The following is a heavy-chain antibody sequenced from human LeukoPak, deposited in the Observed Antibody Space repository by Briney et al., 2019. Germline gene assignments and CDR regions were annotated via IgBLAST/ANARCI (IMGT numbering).Heavy chain of an antibody. J-gene: IGHJ4*02. D-gene: IGHD6-13*01. CDR3: ARDLSSSFDY. CDR1: GFTFSSYS. Sequence: GGSLRLSRAASGFTFSSYSMNWVRQAPGKGVEWVSSISSSSSYIYYADSVKGRFTISRDNAKNSLYLQMNSLRAEDTAVYYCARDLSSSFDYWGQGTLVTVSS. CDR2: ISSSSSYI. V-gene: IGHV3-21*01.